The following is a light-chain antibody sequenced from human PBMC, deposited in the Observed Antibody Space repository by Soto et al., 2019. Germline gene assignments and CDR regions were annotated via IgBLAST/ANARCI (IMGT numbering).Light chain of an antibody. CDR2: GAS. CDR3: QQYNNWPPDT. J-gene: IGKJ2*01. CDR1: QSVNSN. V-gene: IGKV3-15*01. Sequence: EIVMTQSPASLSVSPGERATLSCSASQSVNSNLAWYQQKPGQAPRLLIYGASTRATGIPGRCRGSGSGTDFTLTITSLQSEDFAVYFCQQYNNWPPDTLGQGTKLEIK.